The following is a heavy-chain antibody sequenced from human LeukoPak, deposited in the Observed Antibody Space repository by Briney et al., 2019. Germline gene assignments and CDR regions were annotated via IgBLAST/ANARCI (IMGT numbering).Heavy chain of an antibody. CDR2: ISRGGSPI. Sequence: GGSLRLSCAASGFTFSDYYMSWIRQAPGKGLEWLSFISRGGSPIYYADSVKGRFTISRDNAKNSLYLQMNSLGVEDTAMYYCVITAGPPTDHWGQGALVTVSS. J-gene: IGHJ4*01. CDR1: GFTFSDYY. CDR3: VITAGPPTDH. V-gene: IGHV3-11*04. D-gene: IGHD1-14*01.